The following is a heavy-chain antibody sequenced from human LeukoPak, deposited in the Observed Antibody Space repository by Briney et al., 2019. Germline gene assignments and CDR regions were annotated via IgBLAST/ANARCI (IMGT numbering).Heavy chain of an antibody. J-gene: IGHJ3*01. V-gene: IGHV5-51*01. Sequence: GEPLKISCKASGYTFSDYWIGWGRHMPGKGLEWMTIIYPGDSETRYSPSLQGQVTISADKSINTAYLQWSSLKASDSGMYYCARQRGYRMTKDGFDVWGQGTMVTVSS. D-gene: IGHD2-2*03. CDR1: GYTFSDYW. CDR2: IYPGDSET. CDR3: ARQRGYRMTKDGFDV.